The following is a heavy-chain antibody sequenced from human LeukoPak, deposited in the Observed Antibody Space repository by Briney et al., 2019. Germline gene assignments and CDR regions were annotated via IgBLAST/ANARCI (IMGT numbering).Heavy chain of an antibody. CDR3: ARVRRNSGNKYFDP. D-gene: IGHD5-12*01. J-gene: IGHJ5*02. V-gene: IGHV4-61*02. Sequence: PSETLSLTCTVSGGSIRSGNYYWSWIRQPAGMGLEWIGRIYISGCTDYNPSLKSRLTISIDTSKNQFYLRLSSVTAADTAVYYCARVRRNSGNKYFDPWGQGTRVTVSS. CDR2: IYISGCT. CDR1: GGSIRSGNYY.